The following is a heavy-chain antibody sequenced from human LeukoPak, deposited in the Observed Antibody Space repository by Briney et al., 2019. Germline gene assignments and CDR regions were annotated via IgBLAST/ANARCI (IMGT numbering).Heavy chain of an antibody. CDR1: GFTFSSYS. D-gene: IGHD3-3*01. J-gene: IGHJ3*02. CDR2: ISYDGSNK. CDR3: AKDGGPSIITIFGVVTYDAFDI. V-gene: IGHV3-30*18. Sequence: GSLRLSCAASGFTFSSYSMNWVRQAPGKGLEWVAVISYDGSNKYYADSVKGRFTISRDNSKNTLYLQMNSLRAEDTAVYYCAKDGGPSIITIFGVVTYDAFDIWGQGTMVTVSS.